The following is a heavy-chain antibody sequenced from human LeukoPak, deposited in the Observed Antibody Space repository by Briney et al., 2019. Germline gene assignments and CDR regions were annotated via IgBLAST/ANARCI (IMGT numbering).Heavy chain of an antibody. D-gene: IGHD1-1*01. CDR3: ARLVLEPRSLLIVMDV. Sequence: ASVKVSCKASGYTFTGYYMHWVRQAPGQGLEWMGWINPNSGGTNYAQKFQGRVTMTRDTSISTAYMELSRLRSDDTAVYYCARLVLEPRSLLIVMDVWGKGTTVTVSS. V-gene: IGHV1-2*02. CDR1: GYTFTGYY. J-gene: IGHJ6*04. CDR2: INPNSGGT.